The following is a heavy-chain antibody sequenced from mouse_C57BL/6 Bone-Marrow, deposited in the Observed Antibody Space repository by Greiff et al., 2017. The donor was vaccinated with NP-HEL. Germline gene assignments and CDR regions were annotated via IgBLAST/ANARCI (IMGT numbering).Heavy chain of an antibody. CDR2: ISSGGSYT. Sequence: EVQRVESGGDLVKPGGSLKLSCAASGFTFSSYGMSWVRQTPDKRLEWVATISSGGSYTYYPDSVKGRFTISRDNAKNTLYLQMSSLKSEDTAMYYCARLLLGNYFDYWGQGTTLTVSS. CDR3: ARLLLGNYFDY. D-gene: IGHD2-3*01. CDR1: GFTFSSYG. V-gene: IGHV5-6*01. J-gene: IGHJ2*01.